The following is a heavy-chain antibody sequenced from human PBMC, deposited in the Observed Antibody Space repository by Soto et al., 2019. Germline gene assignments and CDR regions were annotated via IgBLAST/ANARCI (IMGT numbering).Heavy chain of an antibody. V-gene: IGHV3-21*06. CDR1: GFTFTRYS. J-gene: IGHJ4*02. CDR3: ARESEDLSSNLDY. CDR2: INSTTNYI. Sequence: GGSLRLSCAASGFTFTRYSMNWVRQAPGKGLEWVASINSTTNYIYYGESLKGRLTISRDNAKNSMYLQMNTLRAEDTAVYYCARESEDLSSNLDYWGQGTLVTVSS.